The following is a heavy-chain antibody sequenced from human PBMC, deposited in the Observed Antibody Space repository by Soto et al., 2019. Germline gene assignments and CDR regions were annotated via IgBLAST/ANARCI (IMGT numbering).Heavy chain of an antibody. CDR2: MHPSGGT. V-gene: IGHV4-59*12. D-gene: IGHD3-9*01. CDR3: ARVGRLRYFDWSTLYYFDY. J-gene: IGHJ4*02. CDR1: GDSITNYF. Sequence: SETLSLTCIGSGDSITNYFWTWIRQSPGKSLEWIGHMHPSGGTYYNPSLKSRLTLSLDMSKNHFSLKLTGVTAADTAVYYCARVGRLRYFDWSTLYYFDYWGQGTLVTVSS.